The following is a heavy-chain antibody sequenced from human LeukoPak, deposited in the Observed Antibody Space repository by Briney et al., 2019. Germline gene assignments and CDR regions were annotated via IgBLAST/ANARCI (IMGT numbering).Heavy chain of an antibody. Sequence: SGTLSLTCAVSGGSISSNNWWGWVRQPPGKGLEWIGEIYHSGSPNYNPSLKSRVTISVDTSKNQFSLKLSSVTAADTAVYHCAREAMYSYGNNFDYWGQGTLVTVSS. V-gene: IGHV4-4*02. CDR1: GGSISSNNW. J-gene: IGHJ4*02. D-gene: IGHD5-18*01. CDR3: AREAMYSYGNNFDY. CDR2: IYHSGSP.